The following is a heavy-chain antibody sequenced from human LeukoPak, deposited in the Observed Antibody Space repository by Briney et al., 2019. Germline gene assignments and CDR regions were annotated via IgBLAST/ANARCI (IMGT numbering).Heavy chain of an antibody. CDR3: AKAPGVVGPTTDYFDY. CDR2: INPNNGGT. V-gene: IGHV1-2*02. CDR1: GYTFTGFY. Sequence: GASVKVSCKASGYTFTGFYIHWVRQAPGHGLEGMGGINPNNGGTKYAQKFQGRVTMTKDTSISTAYMELTRLRSDDTAVYYCAKAPGVVGPTTDYFDYWGQGTLVTVSS. J-gene: IGHJ4*02. D-gene: IGHD1-26*01.